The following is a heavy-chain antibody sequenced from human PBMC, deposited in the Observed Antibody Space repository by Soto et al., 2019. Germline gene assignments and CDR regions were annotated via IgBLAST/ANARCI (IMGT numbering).Heavy chain of an antibody. V-gene: IGHV3-7*03. J-gene: IGHJ6*03. CDR2: IKQDGSEK. Sequence: GGSLRLSCAASGFTFSSYWMSWVRQAPGKGLEWVANIKQDGSEKYYVDSVKGRFTISRDNAKNSLYLQMNSLRAEDTAVYYCARDRDSSSWYYYYYYMDVWGKGTTVTVSS. D-gene: IGHD6-13*01. CDR3: ARDRDSSSWYYYYYYMDV. CDR1: GFTFSSYW.